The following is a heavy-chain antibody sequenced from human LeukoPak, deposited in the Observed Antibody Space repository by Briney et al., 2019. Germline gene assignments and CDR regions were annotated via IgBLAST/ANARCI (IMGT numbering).Heavy chain of an antibody. D-gene: IGHD3-22*01. CDR3: ARVWGQGSSGYYPF. V-gene: IGHV1-69*13. CDR2: IIPLFGTA. CDR1: GGTFSSYA. Sequence: GASVKVSCKASGGTFSSYAISWVRQAPGQGLDCMGGIIPLFGTAHYAQKFQGRVTITADESTSTAYIELRSLRSEDTAVYYCARVWGQGSSGYYPFWSQGTLVTVSP. J-gene: IGHJ4*02.